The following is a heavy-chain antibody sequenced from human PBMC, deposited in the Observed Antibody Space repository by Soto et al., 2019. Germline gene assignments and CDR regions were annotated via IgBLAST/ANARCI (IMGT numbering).Heavy chain of an antibody. CDR1: GGSISSGGYY. CDR2: IHHSGST. CDR3: VRGVLS. D-gene: IGHD3-10*01. J-gene: IGHJ1*01. V-gene: IGHV4-31*03. Sequence: QVQLQESGPGLVKASQTLSLTCNVSGGSISSGGYYWTWIRQHPGKGLEWIGHIHHSGSTFYNPSLQSRVSISVDTSKNQFSLKLSSVTAADTAVYFCVRGVLSWGQGTLVTVSS.